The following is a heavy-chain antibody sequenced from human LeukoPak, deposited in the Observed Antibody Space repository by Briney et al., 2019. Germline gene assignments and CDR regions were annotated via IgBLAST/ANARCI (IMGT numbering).Heavy chain of an antibody. CDR1: GFTFSDHY. CDR3: ARGAGRLADY. CDR2: ISNNHSPT. J-gene: IGHJ4*02. V-gene: IGHV3-11*01. Sequence: PGGSLRLSCTASGFTFSDHYMSWIREAPGKGLERVSYISNNHSPTYYADSVRGRFTISRDNAKNSLYLQMDSLSAEDTAVYYCARGAGRLADYWGQGTLVTVSS. D-gene: IGHD6-19*01.